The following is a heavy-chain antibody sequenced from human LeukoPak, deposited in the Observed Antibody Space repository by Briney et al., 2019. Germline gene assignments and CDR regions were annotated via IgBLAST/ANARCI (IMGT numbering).Heavy chain of an antibody. CDR1: GFSFNTYA. D-gene: IGHD3-3*01. V-gene: IGHV3-7*03. CDR2: IKQDGSEK. CDR3: ARSRWEWLLPY. J-gene: IGHJ4*02. Sequence: GGSLRLSCAASGFSFNTYAMSWVRQAPGKGLEWVANIKQDGSEKYYVDSVKGRFTISRDNAKNSLYLQMNSLRAEDTAVYYCARSRWEWLLPYWGQGTLVTVSS.